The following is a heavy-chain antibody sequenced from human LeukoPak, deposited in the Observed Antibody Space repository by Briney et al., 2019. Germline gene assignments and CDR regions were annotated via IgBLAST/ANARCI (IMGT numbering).Heavy chain of an antibody. CDR1: GFTFSSYW. Sequence: PGGSLRLSCAASGFTFSSYWMSWVRQAPGKGLEWVANIKQDGSEKYYVDSVKGRFTISRDNAKNSLYLQMNSLRAEDTAVYYCARAVGSSGYFQLMYYFDYWGQGTLVTVSS. V-gene: IGHV3-7*01. D-gene: IGHD3-22*01. CDR2: IKQDGSEK. J-gene: IGHJ4*02. CDR3: ARAVGSSGYFQLMYYFDY.